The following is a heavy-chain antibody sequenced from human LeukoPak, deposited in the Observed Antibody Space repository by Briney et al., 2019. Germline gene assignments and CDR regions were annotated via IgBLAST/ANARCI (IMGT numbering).Heavy chain of an antibody. Sequence: PSETLSLTCGVYAGSFSDYYWSWIRQPPGEGLEWIGEINHRGSTNYNPSLKSRVTISVDTSKNQFSLKLSSVTAADTAVYYCARGRTGYHLLPTKKDYSYYYMDVWDKGTTVTVSS. D-gene: IGHD2-2*01. CDR1: AGSFSDYY. J-gene: IGHJ6*03. V-gene: IGHV4-34*01. CDR3: ARGRTGYHLLPTKKDYSYYYMDV. CDR2: INHRGST.